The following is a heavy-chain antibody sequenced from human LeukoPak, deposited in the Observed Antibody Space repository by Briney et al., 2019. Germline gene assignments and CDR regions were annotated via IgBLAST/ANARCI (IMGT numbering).Heavy chain of an antibody. CDR1: GGSINGYY. CDR2: VYNSESI. CDR3: ARARSSSYTRDWFDP. V-gene: IGHV4-4*07. D-gene: IGHD2-2*01. Sequence: SETLSLTXTVSGGSINGYYWSWIRQPAGKGLEWIGRVYNSESINYNPSLKSRVTMSIDTSKNQFYLKLNSVTAAGTAVYYCARARSSSYTRDWFDPWGQGALVTVSS. J-gene: IGHJ5*02.